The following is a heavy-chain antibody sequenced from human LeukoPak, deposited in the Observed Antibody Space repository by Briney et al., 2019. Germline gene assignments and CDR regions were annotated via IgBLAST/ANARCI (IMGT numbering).Heavy chain of an antibody. CDR2: IKNKADGGTT. J-gene: IGHJ5*02. Sequence: GGSLRLSCAASGFTFSNAWMSWVRQAPGKGLEWVGRIKNKADGGTTDYAAPVKGRFTISRDDSRNTLYLDMNSLKTEDTAVYYCTTCGIMITFGGGDWFDPWGQGTLVTVSS. D-gene: IGHD3-16*01. V-gene: IGHV3-15*01. CDR1: GFTFSNAW. CDR3: TTCGIMITFGGGDWFDP.